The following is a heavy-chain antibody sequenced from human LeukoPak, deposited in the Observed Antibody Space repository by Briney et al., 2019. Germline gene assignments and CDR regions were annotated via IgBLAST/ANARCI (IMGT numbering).Heavy chain of an antibody. D-gene: IGHD4-17*01. CDR1: GYSFTSYW. V-gene: IGHV5-51*01. Sequence: GESLKISCKGSGYSFTSYWIGWVRQMPGKGLEWMGIIYPGDSSTRYSPSFLGQVTISADKSISTAYLQWSSLKASDTAMYYCARHPDFGDSLGAFDIWGQGTLLTVSS. CDR2: IYPGDSST. J-gene: IGHJ3*02. CDR3: ARHPDFGDSLGAFDI.